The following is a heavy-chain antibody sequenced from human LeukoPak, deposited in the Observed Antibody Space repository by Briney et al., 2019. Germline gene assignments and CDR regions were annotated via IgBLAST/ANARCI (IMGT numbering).Heavy chain of an antibody. Sequence: SETLSLTCAVSGYSISSSNWWGWIRQPPGKGLEWIGYIYYSGSTNYNPSLKSRVTISVDTSKNQFSLKLSSVTAADTAVYYCARGMWYYDSSGYHPGAFDIWGQGTMVTVSS. CDR3: ARGMWYYDSSGYHPGAFDI. D-gene: IGHD3-22*01. V-gene: IGHV4-28*03. J-gene: IGHJ3*02. CDR2: IYYSGST. CDR1: GYSISSSNW.